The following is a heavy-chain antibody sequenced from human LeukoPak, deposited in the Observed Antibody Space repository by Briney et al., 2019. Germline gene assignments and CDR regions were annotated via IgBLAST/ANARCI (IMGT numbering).Heavy chain of an antibody. CDR1: GFTFRDYW. Sequence: GGSLRLSCVASGFTFRDYWMSWIRQAPGKGPEWVAHLNQDASRRYYVGSVQGRFTISRDYAKNSLYLQMNSLSIEDTAVYYCARDEGGGWYQEDSWDQGTLVTVSS. V-gene: IGHV3-7*01. D-gene: IGHD6-19*01. CDR3: ARDEGGGWYQEDS. CDR2: LNQDASRR. J-gene: IGHJ4*02.